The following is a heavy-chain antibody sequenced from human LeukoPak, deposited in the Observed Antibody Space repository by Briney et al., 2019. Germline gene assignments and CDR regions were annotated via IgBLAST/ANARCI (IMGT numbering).Heavy chain of an antibody. J-gene: IGHJ4*02. Sequence: QPGGSLRLSCAASGFTFSSYAMSWVRQAPGKGLEWVSAISGSGGSTYYADSVKGRFTISRDNSKNTLYLQMNSLRAEDTAVYYCAKDLRGQIVVVPAATVWGYWSQGTLVTVSS. CDR3: AKDLRGQIVVVPAATVWGY. D-gene: IGHD2-2*01. CDR2: ISGSGGST. CDR1: GFTFSSYA. V-gene: IGHV3-23*01.